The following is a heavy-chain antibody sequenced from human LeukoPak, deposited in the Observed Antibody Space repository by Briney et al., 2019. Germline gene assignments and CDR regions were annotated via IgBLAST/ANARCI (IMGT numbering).Heavy chain of an antibody. CDR1: GYTFTGYY. V-gene: IGHV1-2*02. Sequence: ASVKVSCKASGYTFTGYYMHWVRQAPGQGLEWMGWINPNSGGTNYAQKFQGRVTMTRDTSISTAYMELSRLRSDDTAAYYCARDREPLSGWTPDFDYWGQGTLVTVSS. CDR3: ARDREPLSGWTPDFDY. CDR2: INPNSGGT. J-gene: IGHJ4*02. D-gene: IGHD6-19*01.